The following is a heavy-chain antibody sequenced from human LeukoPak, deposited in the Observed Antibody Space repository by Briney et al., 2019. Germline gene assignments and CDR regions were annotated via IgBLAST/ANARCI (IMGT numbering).Heavy chain of an antibody. Sequence: GRSLGLSCAASGFTFSSYAMHWVRQAPGKGLEWVAVISYDGSNKYYADSVKGRFTISRDNSKNTLYLQMNSLRAEDTAVYYCAREDYGGNWFDYWGQGTLVTVSS. CDR3: AREDYGGNWFDY. J-gene: IGHJ4*02. CDR1: GFTFSSYA. V-gene: IGHV3-30-3*01. D-gene: IGHD4-23*01. CDR2: ISYDGSNK.